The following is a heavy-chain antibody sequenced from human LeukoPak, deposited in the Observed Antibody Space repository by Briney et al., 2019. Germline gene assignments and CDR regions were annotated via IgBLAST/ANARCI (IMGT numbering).Heavy chain of an antibody. CDR2: IYYSGST. V-gene: IGHV4-61*01. D-gene: IGHD3-10*01. Sequence: KTSQTLSLTCTVSGGSISSGSYYWSWIRQPPGKGLEWIGYIYYSGSTNYNPSLKSRVTISVDTSKNQFSLKLSSVTAADTAVYYCARYRSGGFGEYNDAFDIWGQGTMVTVSS. CDR1: GGSISSGSYY. J-gene: IGHJ3*02. CDR3: ARYRSGGFGEYNDAFDI.